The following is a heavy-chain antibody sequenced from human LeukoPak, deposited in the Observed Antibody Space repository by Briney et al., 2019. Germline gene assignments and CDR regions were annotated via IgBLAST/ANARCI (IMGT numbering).Heavy chain of an antibody. V-gene: IGHV3-64D*06. CDR1: GFTFSSYA. Sequence: PGGSLRLSCSASGFTFSSYAMHWVRQAPGKGLEYVSAISSNGGSTYYADSVKGRFTISRDNSKNTLYLQMSSLRAEDTAVYYCVKETPYGSGYYGYWGQGTLVTVSS. CDR2: ISSNGGST. CDR3: VKETPYGSGYYGY. D-gene: IGHD3-22*01. J-gene: IGHJ4*02.